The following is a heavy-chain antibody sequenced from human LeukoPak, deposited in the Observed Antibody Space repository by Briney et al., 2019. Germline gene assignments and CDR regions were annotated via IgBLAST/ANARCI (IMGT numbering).Heavy chain of an antibody. CDR3: ASGGYCSSTTCYPNWFDP. J-gene: IGHJ5*02. D-gene: IGHD2-2*01. CDR1: GGSITSYY. Sequence: SETLSLTCTVSGGSITSYYWSWIRQPPGKGLEWIGYISYSGSTNYNPSLKSRVTISVDTSKNQFSLKLSSVTAADTAIYYCASGGYCSSTTCYPNWFDPWGQGTLVTVSS. V-gene: IGHV4-59*01. CDR2: ISYSGST.